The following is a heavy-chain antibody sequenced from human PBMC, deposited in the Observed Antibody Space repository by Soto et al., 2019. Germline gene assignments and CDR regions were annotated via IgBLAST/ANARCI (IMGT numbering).Heavy chain of an antibody. J-gene: IGHJ4*02. D-gene: IGHD3-10*01. CDR1: GGSISSSGYY. V-gene: IGHV4-39*01. CDR2: IYYSGST. CDR3: ARRSYYGSGSIFDY. Sequence: SETLSLTCTVSGGSISSSGYYWGWIRQPPGKGLEWIGNIYYSGSTNYNPSLKSRVTISVNTSKNQFSLKVSSVTAADTAVYYCARRSYYGSGSIFDYWGQGTLVTVSS.